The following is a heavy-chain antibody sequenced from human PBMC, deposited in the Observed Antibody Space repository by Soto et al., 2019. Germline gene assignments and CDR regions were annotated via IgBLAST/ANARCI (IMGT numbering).Heavy chain of an antibody. Sequence: QVQLVQSGAEVKKPGSSVKVSCKASGDTDTNYVISWVRQAPGQALEWMGGIFPKFGTTYSAQKLQDRLTITPDESTATVYMQLSSLRLDDPAVYYCGAEMNFWKLSVVWGQGTTVTVSS. CDR3: GAEMNFWKLSVV. CDR1: GDTDTNYV. V-gene: IGHV1-69*01. D-gene: IGHD3-3*01. J-gene: IGHJ6*02. CDR2: IFPKFGTT.